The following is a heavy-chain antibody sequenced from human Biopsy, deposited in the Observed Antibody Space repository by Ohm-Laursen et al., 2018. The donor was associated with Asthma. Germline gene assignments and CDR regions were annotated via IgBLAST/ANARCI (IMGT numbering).Heavy chain of an antibody. D-gene: IGHD7-27*01. J-gene: IGHJ4*02. Sequence: SETLSLIWTVSGGSMSSSSYYWGWTRQPPGKGLEWMGSISYTGSAYHNPSLKSRVTISVDTSKNHFSLKLSSVTAADTAVYYCARHWDWGSFFDYWGQGTLVTVSS. V-gene: IGHV4-39*01. CDR1: GGSMSSSSYY. CDR2: ISYTGSA. CDR3: ARHWDWGSFFDY.